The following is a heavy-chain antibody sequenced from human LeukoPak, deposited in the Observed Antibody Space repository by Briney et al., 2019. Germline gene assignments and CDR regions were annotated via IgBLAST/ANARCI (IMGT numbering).Heavy chain of an antibody. CDR1: GYSISSGYY. D-gene: IGHD1-7*01. Sequence: PSETLSLTCAVSGYSISSGYYWGWIRQPPGKGLEWIGSIYHSGSTYYNPSLKSRVTISVDTSKNQFPLKLSSVTAADTAVYYCARDVWNYGFPSTTYSAENNWYFDLWGRGTLATVSS. J-gene: IGHJ2*01. V-gene: IGHV4-38-2*02. CDR3: ARDVWNYGFPSTTYSAENNWYFDL. CDR2: IYHSGST.